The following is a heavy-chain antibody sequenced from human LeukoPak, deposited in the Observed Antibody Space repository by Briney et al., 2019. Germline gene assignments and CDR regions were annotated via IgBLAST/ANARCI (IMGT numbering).Heavy chain of an antibody. D-gene: IGHD3-22*01. J-gene: IGHJ4*02. V-gene: IGHV3-7*01. CDR2: IKFDGSEK. CDR3: ARDLRTYYYDSSGYYYFDY. Sequence: HPGGSLRLSCAASGFTFSNYWMSWVRQAPGKGLEWVANIKFDGSEKFYVDSVKGRFTISRDNAKNSLYLQMNSLRAEDTSVYFCARDLRTYYYDSSGYYYFDYWGQGTLVTVSS. CDR1: GFTFSNYW.